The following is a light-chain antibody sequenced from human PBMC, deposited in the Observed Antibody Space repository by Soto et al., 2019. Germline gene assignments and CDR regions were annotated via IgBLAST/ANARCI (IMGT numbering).Light chain of an antibody. V-gene: IGKV1-9*01. CDR2: AAS. Sequence: IQLTQSPSSLSASVGDRVTITCRASQGISSYLAWYQQKPGKAPKLLIYAASTLQSGVPSRFSGSGSGTDFTLTISGLQPVDFATYYCQQLNSLYTFGQGTKLEIK. CDR1: QGISSY. CDR3: QQLNSLYT. J-gene: IGKJ2*01.